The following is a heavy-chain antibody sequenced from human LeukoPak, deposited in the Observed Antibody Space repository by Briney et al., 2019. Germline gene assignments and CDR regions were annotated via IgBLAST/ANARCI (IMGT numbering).Heavy chain of an antibody. Sequence: GSSVKVSCKASGGTFSSYAISWVRQAPGQGLEWMGGIIPIFGTANYAQKFQGRVTITADKSTSTAYMELSSLRSEDTAVYYCARASYGGNSAARFDYWGQGTLVTVSS. CDR2: IIPIFGTA. D-gene: IGHD4-23*01. J-gene: IGHJ4*02. CDR3: ARASYGGNSAARFDY. V-gene: IGHV1-69*06. CDR1: GGTFSSYA.